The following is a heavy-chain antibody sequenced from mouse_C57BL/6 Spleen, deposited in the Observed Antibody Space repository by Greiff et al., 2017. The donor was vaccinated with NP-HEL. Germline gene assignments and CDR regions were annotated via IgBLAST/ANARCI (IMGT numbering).Heavy chain of an antibody. D-gene: IGHD2-3*01. CDR2: INYDGSST. J-gene: IGHJ2*01. CDR3: ARGRIYDGYVFDY. Sequence: EVQVVESEGGLVQPGSSMKLSCTASGFTFSDYYMAWVRQVPEKGLEWVANINYDGSSTYYLDSLKSRFIISRDNAKNILYLQMSSLKSEDTATYYCARGRIYDGYVFDYWGQGTTLTVSS. CDR1: GFTFSDYY. V-gene: IGHV5-16*01.